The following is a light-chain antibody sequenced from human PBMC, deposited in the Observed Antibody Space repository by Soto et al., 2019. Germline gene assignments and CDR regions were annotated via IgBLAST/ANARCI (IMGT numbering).Light chain of an antibody. CDR1: QDISNY. CDR2: AAS. V-gene: IGKV1-17*03. J-gene: IGKJ2*01. CDR3: LQHSDYPRT. Sequence: DIPMTQSPSAMSASVGDRVTITCRASQDISNYLAWFQQKPGTVPKRLIYAASSLQSGVPSRFSGSGSGTEFSLTISNLQPEDFATYYCLQHSDYPRTFGQGTKVEIK.